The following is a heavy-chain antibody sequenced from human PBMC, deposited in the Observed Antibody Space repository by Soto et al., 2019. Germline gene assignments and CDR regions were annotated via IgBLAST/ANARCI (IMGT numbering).Heavy chain of an antibody. D-gene: IGHD3-3*01. V-gene: IGHV4-59*04. CDR1: GGSITSSY. CDR3: ALTDCLPQGRGILEWLITSATDQYYYYGMDV. CDR2: IYDTGISGYTPST. Sequence: SETLSLTCTVSGGSITSSYWSWIRRPPGKGLEWIAYIYDTGISGYTPSTSYNPSLKSRVTMSVDTSKSQFSLKLSSVTAADTAVYYCALTDCLPQGRGILEWLITSATDQYYYYGMDVWGQGTTVTVSS. J-gene: IGHJ6*02.